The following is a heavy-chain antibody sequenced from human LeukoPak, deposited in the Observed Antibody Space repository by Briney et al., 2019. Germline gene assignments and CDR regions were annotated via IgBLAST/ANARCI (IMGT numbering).Heavy chain of an antibody. D-gene: IGHD3-10*01. CDR3: AGRTSGNYYRDS. V-gene: IGHV3-74*01. Sequence: PGGSLRLSCAAPRFTFSTYWMHWIRQVPGKGLVWVSRINTDGSSTTYADSVKGRFTISRDNAKNTVDLQMNSLRAEDTAVYYCAGRTSGNYYRDSWGQGTLVTVSS. CDR2: INTDGSST. CDR1: RFTFSTYW. J-gene: IGHJ4*02.